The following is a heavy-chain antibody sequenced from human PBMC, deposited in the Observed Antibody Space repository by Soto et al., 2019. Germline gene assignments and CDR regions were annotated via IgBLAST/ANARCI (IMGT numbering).Heavy chain of an antibody. J-gene: IGHJ4*02. Sequence: GGSLRLSCAASGFTFDDYAMHWVRQGPGKGLEWVSGISWNSGGIGYADSVKGRFTISRDNAKNSLYLQMDRLRPEDTAFYYCAKSPHDILIGSAFDYWGQGTLVTVPQ. CDR3: AKSPHDILIGSAFDY. CDR1: GFTFDDYA. D-gene: IGHD3-9*01. CDR2: ISWNSGGI. V-gene: IGHV3-9*01.